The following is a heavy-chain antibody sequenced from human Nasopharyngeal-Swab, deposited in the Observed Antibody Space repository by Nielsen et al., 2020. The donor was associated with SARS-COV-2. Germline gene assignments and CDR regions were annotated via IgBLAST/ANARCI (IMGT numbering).Heavy chain of an antibody. J-gene: IGHJ3*02. CDR3: ARPGVWFGELKNDAFDI. CDR2: IYHSGST. V-gene: IGHV4-38-2*01. D-gene: IGHD3-10*01. Sequence: RQAPGEVLEWIGSIYHSGSTYYNPSLKSRVTISVDTSKNQFSLKLSSVTAADTAVYYCARPGVWFGELKNDAFDIWGQGTMVTVSS.